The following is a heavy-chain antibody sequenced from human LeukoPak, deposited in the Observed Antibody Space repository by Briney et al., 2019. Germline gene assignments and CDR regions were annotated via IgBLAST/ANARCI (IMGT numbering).Heavy chain of an antibody. J-gene: IGHJ6*03. CDR2: INHSGNT. Sequence: SETLSLTCAVYGGSFSDFYCTWLRQPPGKGLEWIGEINHSGNTKYNPSLKSRVTILLDTSKNQFSLKVRSVTAADTAVYYCATTRGVITLDGYHYYIDVWGKGTTVTVSS. D-gene: IGHD3-10*01. CDR3: ATTRGVITLDGYHYYIDV. CDR1: GGSFSDFY. V-gene: IGHV4-34*01.